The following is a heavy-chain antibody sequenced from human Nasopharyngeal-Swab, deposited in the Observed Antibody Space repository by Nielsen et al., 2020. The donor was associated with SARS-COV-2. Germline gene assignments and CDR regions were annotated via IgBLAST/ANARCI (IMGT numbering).Heavy chain of an antibody. D-gene: IGHD4-23*01. CDR1: GYSFTSYW. Sequence: GESLKISCKGSGYSFTSYWIGWVRQMPGKGLEWMGIIYPGDSDTRYSPSFQGQVTISADKSISTAYLQWSSLKAPDTAMYYCARLQPDYGGKYNWFDPWGQGTLVTVSS. V-gene: IGHV5-51*01. CDR2: IYPGDSDT. J-gene: IGHJ5*02. CDR3: ARLQPDYGGKYNWFDP.